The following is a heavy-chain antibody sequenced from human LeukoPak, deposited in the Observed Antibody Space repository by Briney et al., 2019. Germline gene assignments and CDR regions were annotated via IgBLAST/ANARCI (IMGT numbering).Heavy chain of an antibody. CDR3: ARDDSVVANAATQTDCFDY. J-gene: IGHJ4*02. CDR1: GYTFTTYG. CDR2: INTYNDNT. D-gene: IGHD2-15*01. Sequence: ASVKVSCKTSGYTFTTYGIGWVRQAPGQGLEWMGSINTYNDNTNYRQNFRGRVTMTTDTSTSTAYMELTSLRSDDTAVYYCARDDSVVANAATQTDCFDYWGQGTLVTVSS. V-gene: IGHV1-18*01.